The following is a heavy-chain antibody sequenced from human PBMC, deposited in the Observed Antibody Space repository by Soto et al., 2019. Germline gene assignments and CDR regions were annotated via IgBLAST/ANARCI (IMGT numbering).Heavy chain of an antibody. CDR1: GFTFSSYS. CDR3: ASVVDGGSGD. V-gene: IGHV3-21*04. D-gene: IGHD1-26*01. CDR2: ISSSSSYI. J-gene: IGHJ4*02. Sequence: EVQLVESGGGLVKPGGSLRLSCAASGFTFSSYSMNWVRQAPGKGLEWVSSISSSSSYIYYADSVKGRFTISRDNAKNSQYLKMKSLGAEDTGGYYCASVVDGGSGDWGQGTLVIVYS.